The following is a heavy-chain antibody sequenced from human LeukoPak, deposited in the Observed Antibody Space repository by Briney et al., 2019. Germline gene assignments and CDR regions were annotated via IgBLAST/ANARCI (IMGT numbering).Heavy chain of an antibody. CDR2: INHSGST. V-gene: IGHV4-34*01. J-gene: IGHJ4*02. CDR1: GGPFSGYY. D-gene: IGHD6-6*01. Sequence: PSETLSLTCAVYGGPFSGYYWSWIRQPPGKGLEWIGEINHSGSTNYNPSLKSRVTISVDTSKNQFSLKLSSVTAADTAVYYCARQSIAARPAPARDYWGQGTLVTVSS. CDR3: ARQSIAARPAPARDY.